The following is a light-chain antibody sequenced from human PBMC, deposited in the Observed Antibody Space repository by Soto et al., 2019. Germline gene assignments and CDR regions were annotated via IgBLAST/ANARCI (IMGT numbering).Light chain of an antibody. CDR3: VSYTSRATYV. J-gene: IGLJ1*01. V-gene: IGLV2-14*03. CDR2: DVA. CDR1: SSDVGGSNF. Sequence: QSVLTQAASVSDSPGQSITISCTGTSSDVGGSNFVSWYQQHPGKPPKLIIYDVANRPSGVSNRFSGSKSGSTASLIISRLQTEDEDDYYCVSYTSRATYVFGTGTKV.